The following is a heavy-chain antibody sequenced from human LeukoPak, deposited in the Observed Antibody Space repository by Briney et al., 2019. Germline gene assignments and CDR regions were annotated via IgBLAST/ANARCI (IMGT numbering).Heavy chain of an antibody. J-gene: IGHJ6*03. D-gene: IGHD4-23*01. CDR2: IYYSGSN. V-gene: IGHV4-59*01. Sequence: SETLSLTCTVSGGSISSYYWSWIRQPPGKGLEWIGYIYYSGSNNYNPSLKSRVTISVDTSKNQFSLKLSSVTAADTAVYYCARTRPVEYMDVWGKGTTVTVSS. CDR1: GGSISSYY. CDR3: ARTRPVEYMDV.